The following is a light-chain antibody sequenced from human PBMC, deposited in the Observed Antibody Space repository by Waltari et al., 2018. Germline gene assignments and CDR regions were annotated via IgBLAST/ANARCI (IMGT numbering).Light chain of an antibody. CDR1: IRDIGGYNY. J-gene: IGLJ3*02. V-gene: IGLV2-14*03. CDR2: DVR. CDR3: SSDTSDSTWV. Sequence: QSALTQPASVSGSPGQSITISCTGTIRDIGGYNYVSWYQQHPGKAPKLLISDVRNRPSGVSKRFSGSKSGNTASLTISGLQAEDESDYYCSSDTSDSTWVFGGGTRLTVL.